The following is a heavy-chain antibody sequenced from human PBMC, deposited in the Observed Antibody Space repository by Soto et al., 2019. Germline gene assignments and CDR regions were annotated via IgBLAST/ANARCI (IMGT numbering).Heavy chain of an antibody. D-gene: IGHD1-7*01. CDR2: IIPIFGTA. CDR3: ARGLYNWKYPIWFDP. J-gene: IGHJ5*02. V-gene: IGHV1-69*13. CDR1: GGTFSSYA. Sequence: ASVKVSCKASGGTFSSYAISWVRQAPGQGLEWMGGIIPIFGTANYAQKFQGRVTITADESTSTAYMELSSLRSEDTAVYYCARGLYNWKYPIWFDPWGQGTLVTVSS.